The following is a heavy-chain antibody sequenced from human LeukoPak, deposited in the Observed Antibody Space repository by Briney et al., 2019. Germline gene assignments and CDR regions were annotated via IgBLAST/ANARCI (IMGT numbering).Heavy chain of an antibody. CDR2: IYYNGAT. CDR1: GGSISSGTYY. D-gene: IGHD6-19*01. J-gene: IGHJ4*02. Sequence: PSETLSLTCTVSGGSISSGTYYWSWIRQPPGKGLEWIGYIYYNGATDYNPSLKSRVTISVDTSKNEFSLKLSSVTAADTALYYCARRTVANGWFRIDYWGQGSLVIVSS. CDR3: ARRTVANGWFRIDY. V-gene: IGHV4-61*01.